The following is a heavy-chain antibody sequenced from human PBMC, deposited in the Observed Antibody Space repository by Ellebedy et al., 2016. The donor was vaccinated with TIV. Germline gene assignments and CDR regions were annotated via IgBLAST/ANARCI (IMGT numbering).Heavy chain of an antibody. Sequence: GESLKISCAASGFTFSSYGMHWVRQAPGKGLEWVAVISYDGSNKYYADSVKGRFTISRDNSKNTLYLQMNSLRAEDTAVYYCARGSSIVVVTADFDYWGQGTLVTVSS. CDR2: ISYDGSNK. D-gene: IGHD2-21*02. J-gene: IGHJ4*02. CDR1: GFTFSSYG. V-gene: IGHV3-30*03. CDR3: ARGSSIVVVTADFDY.